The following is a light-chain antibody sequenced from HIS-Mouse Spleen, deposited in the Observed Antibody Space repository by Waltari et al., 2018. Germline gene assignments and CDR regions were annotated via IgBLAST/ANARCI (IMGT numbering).Light chain of an antibody. Sequence: QSALTQPASVSGSPGQSITISCTGTSSDVGSYNLVSWYQQHPGKAPKLMIYDGSKRPSWFSNRFSGSKSGNTASLTISGLQAEDEADYYCCSYAGSSTLFGGGTKLTVL. CDR1: SSDVGSYNL. J-gene: IGLJ2*01. CDR3: CSYAGSSTL. V-gene: IGLV2-23*01. CDR2: DGS.